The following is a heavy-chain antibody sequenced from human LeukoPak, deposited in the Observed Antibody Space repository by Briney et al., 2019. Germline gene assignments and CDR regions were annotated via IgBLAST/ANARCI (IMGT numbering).Heavy chain of an antibody. CDR1: GFTFSRYG. D-gene: IGHD3/OR15-3a*01. CDR2: ISGSGGST. J-gene: IGHJ2*01. CDR3: AKDWTGTKPFDL. V-gene: IGHV3-23*01. Sequence: GGSLRLSCAAAGFTFSRYGMTWVRQAPGKGLEWVSAISGSGGSTYYADSVKGRFTISRDNSKNTLYLQMDSLRAEDTAVYYCAKDWTGTKPFDLWGRGTLVTVSS.